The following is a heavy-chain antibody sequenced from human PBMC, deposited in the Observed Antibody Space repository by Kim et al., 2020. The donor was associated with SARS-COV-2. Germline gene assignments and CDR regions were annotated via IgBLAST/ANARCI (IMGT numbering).Heavy chain of an antibody. Sequence: GGSLRLSCAASGFTFSSNWMNWVRQAPGKGLEWVANIRQDVSEKSYVDSVKGRFTISRDNAKNSLYLQMSSLRVEDTAVYYCVGDSRMAHWGQGTRVTV. J-gene: IGHJ1*01. D-gene: IGHD2-8*01. V-gene: IGHV3-7*01. CDR3: VGDSRMAH. CDR2: IRQDVSEK. CDR1: GFTFSSNW.